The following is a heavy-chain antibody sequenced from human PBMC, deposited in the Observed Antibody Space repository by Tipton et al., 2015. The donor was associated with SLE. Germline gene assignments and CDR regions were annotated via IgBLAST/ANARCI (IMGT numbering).Heavy chain of an antibody. CDR2: IYARGST. CDR3: AREAVVNSRLHYYYYMDA. D-gene: IGHD2-21*01. V-gene: IGHV4-4*07. CDR1: GDSVANSY. J-gene: IGHJ6*03. Sequence: LRLSCSVSGDSVANSYWSWIRQPAGKGLEWIGRIYARGSTNENPSLKSRVTISLDTSKNQFSLNLSSVTAADTAVYYCAREAVVNSRLHYYYYMDAWGKGTTVTVSS.